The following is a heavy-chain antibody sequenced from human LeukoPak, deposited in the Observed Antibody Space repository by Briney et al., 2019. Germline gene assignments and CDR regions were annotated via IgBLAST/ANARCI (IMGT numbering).Heavy chain of an antibody. D-gene: IGHD3-16*01. J-gene: IGHJ5*02. CDR2: TYYRSKWYN. V-gene: IGHV6-1*01. CDR1: GDSVSSSSGA. CDR3: ARDPGGGGFDP. Sequence: SQTLSLTCAISGDSVSSSSGAWNWVRQSPSRGLEWLARTYYRSKWYNDYAVFVKSRITITRDTSKNQFSLQLNSVTPEDTAIYYCARDPGGGGFDPWGQGTLVTVSS.